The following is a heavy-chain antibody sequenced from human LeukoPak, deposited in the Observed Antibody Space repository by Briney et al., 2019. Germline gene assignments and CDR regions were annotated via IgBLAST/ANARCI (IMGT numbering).Heavy chain of an antibody. V-gene: IGHV4-59*12. CDR1: GGSISRYY. J-gene: IGHJ4*02. CDR2: IFYSGST. D-gene: IGHD6-19*01. Sequence: SETLSLTCTVSGGSISRYYWSWIRQAPGKGMEWIGYIFYSGSTNYNPTLKSRVTMSADTSKSPSSLKLSSVTAADTAVYYCARPDNIGGWTYFDYWGQGTLVTVSS. CDR3: ARPDNIGGWTYFDY.